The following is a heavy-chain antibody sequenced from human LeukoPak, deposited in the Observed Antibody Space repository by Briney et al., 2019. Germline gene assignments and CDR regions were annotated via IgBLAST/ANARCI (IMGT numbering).Heavy chain of an antibody. Sequence: GGSLRLSCVASGFSFSTYDMYWVRQAAGRGLEWVSALSTNGDSYYLGSVKGRFTISRDDGKNSLYLQMNGLGVEDTAVYYCTRELRGIASHYHGMDVWGQGTTVTVSS. J-gene: IGHJ6*02. V-gene: IGHV3-13*01. CDR1: GFSFSTYD. D-gene: IGHD6-6*01. CDR3: TRELRGIASHYHGMDV. CDR2: LSTNGDS.